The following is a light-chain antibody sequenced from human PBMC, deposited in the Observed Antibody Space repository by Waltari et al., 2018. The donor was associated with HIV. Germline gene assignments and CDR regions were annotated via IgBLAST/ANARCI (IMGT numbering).Light chain of an antibody. J-gene: IGKJ1*01. Sequence: DIQMTHSPSSLSASVGDRVTIPCRASQSISSYLNWYQQKPGKAPKLLIYAASSLQSGVPSRFSGSGSGTDVTLTISSLQPEDFATYYCQQSYSTPRTFGQGTKVEIK. CDR1: QSISSY. CDR2: AAS. CDR3: QQSYSTPRT. V-gene: IGKV1-39*01.